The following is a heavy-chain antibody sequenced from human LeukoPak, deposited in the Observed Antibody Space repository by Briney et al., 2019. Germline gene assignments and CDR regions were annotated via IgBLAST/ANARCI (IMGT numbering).Heavy chain of an antibody. D-gene: IGHD2-2*01. V-gene: IGHV1-2*02. Sequence: APVKVSCKASGFTFSDYYFHWVRQAPGQGLEWMGWIYAKNGDTKFAQRFQGRVTFTRDTSRSTAYMELTRLRTDDTAVYYCARDDWDPVLAPAGIGDYWGQGSLLIVSP. CDR3: ARDDWDPVLAPAGIGDY. J-gene: IGHJ4*02. CDR2: IYAKNGDT. CDR1: GFTFSDYY.